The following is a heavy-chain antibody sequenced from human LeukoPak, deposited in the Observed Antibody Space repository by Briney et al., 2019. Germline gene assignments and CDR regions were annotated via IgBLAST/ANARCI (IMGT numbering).Heavy chain of an antibody. V-gene: IGHV4-59*12. CDR1: GGSISSYY. D-gene: IGHD1-26*01. CDR2: IYYSGST. J-gene: IGHJ4*02. CDR3: ARGWIVGAIDY. Sequence: SETLSLTCTVSGGSISSYYWSWIRQPPGKGLEWIGYIYYSGSTNYNPSLKSRVTISVDTSKNQFSLKLSSVTAADTAVYYCARGWIVGAIDYWGQGTLVTVSS.